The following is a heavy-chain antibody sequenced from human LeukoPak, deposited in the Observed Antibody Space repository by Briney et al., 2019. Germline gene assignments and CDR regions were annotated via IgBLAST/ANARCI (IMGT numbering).Heavy chain of an antibody. D-gene: IGHD1-26*01. V-gene: IGHV4-38-2*02. J-gene: IGHJ4*02. CDR2: IYHSGST. Sequence: SETLSLTCTVSGYSISSGYYWGWIRQPPGKGLEWIGSIYHSGSTYYNPSLKSRVTISVDTSKNQFSLKLSSVTAADTAVYYCAREGRSHTAGYWGQGTLVTVSS. CDR1: GYSISSGYY. CDR3: AREGRSHTAGY.